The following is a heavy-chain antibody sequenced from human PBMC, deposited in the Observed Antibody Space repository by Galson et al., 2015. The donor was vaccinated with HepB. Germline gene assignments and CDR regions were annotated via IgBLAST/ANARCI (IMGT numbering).Heavy chain of an antibody. Sequence: SGAEVKKPGESLKISCKASGYTFTSYGISWVRQAPGQGLEWMGWISAYNGNTNYAQKLQGRVTMTTDTSTSTAYMELRSLRSDDTAVYYCARGGYCSSTSCYTGAFDIWGQGTMVTVSS. J-gene: IGHJ3*02. CDR2: ISAYNGNT. V-gene: IGHV1-18*01. D-gene: IGHD2-2*02. CDR1: GYTFTSYG. CDR3: ARGGYCSSTSCYTGAFDI.